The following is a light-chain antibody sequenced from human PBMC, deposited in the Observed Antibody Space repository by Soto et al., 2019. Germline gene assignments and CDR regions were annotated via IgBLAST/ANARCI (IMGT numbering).Light chain of an antibody. J-gene: IGKJ2*02. CDR2: AAS. CDR1: QGIRND. Sequence: DIQMTQSPSSLSASVGDRVTITCRASQGIRNDVGWYQQKAGKAPKRLISAASNLQRGVTSRFSGSGSGTEFTITISSLQPEDFATYYCLQHNSYPRTFGQGTRLEIK. CDR3: LQHNSYPRT. V-gene: IGKV1-17*01.